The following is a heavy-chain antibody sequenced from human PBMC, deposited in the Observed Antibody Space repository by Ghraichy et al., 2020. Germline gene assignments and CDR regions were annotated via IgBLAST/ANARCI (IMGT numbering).Heavy chain of an antibody. J-gene: IGHJ3*02. CDR1: GGSFSGYY. CDR2: INHSGST. D-gene: IGHD3-10*01. V-gene: IGHV4-34*01. CDR3: ARPLYGTLYHDAFDI. Sequence: SETLSLTCAVYGGSFSGYYWSWIRQPPGKGLEWIGEINHSGSTNYNPSLKSRVTISVDTSKNQFSLKLSSVTAADTAVYYCARPLYGTLYHDAFDIWGQGTMVTVSS.